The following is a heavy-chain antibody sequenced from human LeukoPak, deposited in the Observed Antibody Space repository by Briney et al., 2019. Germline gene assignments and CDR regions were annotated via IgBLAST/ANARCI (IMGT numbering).Heavy chain of an antibody. D-gene: IGHD6-6*01. CDR1: SASISTLY. J-gene: IGHJ4*02. CDR3: ARHGVYSSSSYFDY. CDR2: VYYTGST. V-gene: IGHV4-59*08. Sequence: SETLSLTCSVSSASISTLYWSWIRQPPGKGLEWIGYVYYTGSTNYNPSLKSRVTIFPDTSKNQFSLRLTSVTAADTAVYYCARHGVYSSSSYFDYLGQGTLVTVSS.